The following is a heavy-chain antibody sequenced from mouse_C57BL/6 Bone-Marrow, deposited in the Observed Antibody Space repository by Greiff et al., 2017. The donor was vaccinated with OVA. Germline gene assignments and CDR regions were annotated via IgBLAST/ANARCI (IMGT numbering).Heavy chain of an antibody. CDR2: LDPSDSYT. CDR3: ARELLPYFDY. V-gene: IGHV1-69*01. Sequence: QVQLQQPGAELVMPGASVKLSCKASGYTFTSYWMHWVKQRPGQGLEWIGELDPSDSYTNYNQKFKGKSTLTVDKSSSTAYMQLSSLTSEDSAVYYCARELLPYFDYWGQGTTLIVSS. J-gene: IGHJ2*01. CDR1: GYTFTSYW. D-gene: IGHD1-1*01.